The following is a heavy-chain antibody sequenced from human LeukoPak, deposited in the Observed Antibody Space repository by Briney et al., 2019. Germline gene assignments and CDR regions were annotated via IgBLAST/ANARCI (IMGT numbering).Heavy chain of an antibody. V-gene: IGHV1-2*02. CDR1: GYTFTGYY. CDR2: INPNSGGT. D-gene: IGHD2-2*01. CDR3: ARDVLVVVPAATSYYYYMDV. J-gene: IGHJ6*03. Sequence: ASVKVSCKASGYTFTGYYMHRVRQAPGQGLEWMGWINPNSGGTNYAQKFQGRVTMTRDTSISTAYMELSRLRSDDTAVYYCARDVLVVVPAATSYYYYMDVWGKGTTVTVSS.